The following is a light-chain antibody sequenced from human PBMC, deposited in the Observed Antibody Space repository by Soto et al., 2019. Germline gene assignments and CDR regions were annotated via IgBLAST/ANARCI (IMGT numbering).Light chain of an antibody. CDR1: KLGDKY. Sequence: SYELTQPPSVSVSPGQTASITCSGDKLGDKYACWYQQKPGQSPVLVIYQDSKRPSGIPERFSGSNSGNTATPTISGTQAMDEADYYCQAWDNSLVFGGGTKVTVL. CDR2: QDS. J-gene: IGLJ2*01. V-gene: IGLV3-1*01. CDR3: QAWDNSLV.